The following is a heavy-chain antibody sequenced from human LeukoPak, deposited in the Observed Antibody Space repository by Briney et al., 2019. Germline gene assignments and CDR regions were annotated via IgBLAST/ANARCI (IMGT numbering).Heavy chain of an antibody. V-gene: IGHV4-61*08. Sequence: SQTLSLTCTVSGGSISSGGYYWSWIRQPPGKGLEWIGYIYYSGSTNYNPSLKSRVTISVDTSKNQFSLKLSSVTAADTAVYYCARVGGFGELSYYFDYWGQGTLVTVSS. CDR2: IYYSGST. D-gene: IGHD3-10*01. J-gene: IGHJ4*02. CDR3: ARVGGFGELSYYFDY. CDR1: GGSISSGGYY.